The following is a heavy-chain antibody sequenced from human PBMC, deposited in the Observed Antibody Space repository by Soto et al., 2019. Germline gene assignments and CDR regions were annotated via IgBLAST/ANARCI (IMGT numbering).Heavy chain of an antibody. CDR3: ASGLWTFQH. CDR1: GFTLSNYW. J-gene: IGHJ1*01. CDR2: IKQDGSEK. V-gene: IGHV3-7*01. D-gene: IGHD3-10*01. Sequence: GGSLRLSCAVSGFTLSNYWMSWVRQAPGKGLEWVANIKQDGSEKYYVDSVKGRFTISRDNAKNSLYLQMNSLGAEDTAVYFCASGLWTFQHWGQGTLVTVSS.